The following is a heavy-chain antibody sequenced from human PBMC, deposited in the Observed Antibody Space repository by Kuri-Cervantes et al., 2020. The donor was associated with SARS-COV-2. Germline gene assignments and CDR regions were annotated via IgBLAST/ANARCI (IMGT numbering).Heavy chain of an antibody. D-gene: IGHD3-3*01. Sequence: ASVKVSCKASGYTFSNYGISWVRQAPGQGLEWMGWISAYNGHTNYAQKLQGRVTMTTDTSTSTAYMELRSLRSDDTAVYYCARTSYYDFWSGYLPDFDYWGQGTLVTVSS. J-gene: IGHJ4*02. CDR2: ISAYNGHT. CDR1: GYTFSNYG. CDR3: ARTSYYDFWSGYLPDFDY. V-gene: IGHV1-18*01.